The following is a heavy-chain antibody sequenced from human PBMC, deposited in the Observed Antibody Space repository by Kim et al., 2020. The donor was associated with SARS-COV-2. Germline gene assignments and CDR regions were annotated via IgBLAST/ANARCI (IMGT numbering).Heavy chain of an antibody. CDR2: IKNGGNDK. CDR1: GFTFSNYY. J-gene: IGHJ5*01. CDR3: VGAITFSSGRYWLDS. V-gene: IGHV3-7*01. Sequence: GGSLRLSCAASGFTFSNYYIDWVRQAPGKGLEWVADIKNGGNDKNYGYSVKGRFTISRDNAQPAVYLQMNSLRAEDTAVYYCVGAITFSSGRYWLDSWA. D-gene: IGHD3-10*01.